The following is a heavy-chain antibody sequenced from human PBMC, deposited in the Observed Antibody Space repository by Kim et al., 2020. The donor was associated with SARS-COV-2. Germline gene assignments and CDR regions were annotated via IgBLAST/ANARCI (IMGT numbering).Heavy chain of an antibody. CDR1: GFTFSSYG. CDR2: ISYDGSNK. V-gene: IGHV3-30*18. Sequence: GGSLRLSCAASGFTFSSYGMHWVRQAPGKGLEWVAVISYDGSNKYYADSVKGRFTISRDNSKNTLYLQMNSLRAEDTAVYYCAKTQNDYYYMDVWGKGTTVTVSS. J-gene: IGHJ6*03. CDR3: AKTQNDYYYMDV.